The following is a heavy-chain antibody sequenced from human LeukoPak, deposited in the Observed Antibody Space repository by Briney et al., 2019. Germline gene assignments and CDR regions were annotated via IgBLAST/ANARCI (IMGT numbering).Heavy chain of an antibody. Sequence: GGSLRLSCAASGFTFSSFTMSWVRQAPGKGLEWVSAMSGSGRSTYYADSVKGRFTISRDNSKNTLYLQMNNLRAEDTAIYYCARSFGYGVDAFDIWGQGTMVTV. CDR3: ARSFGYGVDAFDI. J-gene: IGHJ3*02. CDR2: MSGSGRST. V-gene: IGHV3-23*01. CDR1: GFTFSSFT. D-gene: IGHD3-16*01.